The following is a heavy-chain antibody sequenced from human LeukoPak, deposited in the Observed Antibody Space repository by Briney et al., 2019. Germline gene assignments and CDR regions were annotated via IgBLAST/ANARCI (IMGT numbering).Heavy chain of an antibody. Sequence: GGSLRLSCAASGFTFRSYGKNWVRQAPGKGLEWVSYITSSGSTIYYADSVKGRFTISRDNAKTSLYLQMNSLRAEDTAVYYCASEFIVGATFDYWGQGTLVTVSS. D-gene: IGHD1-26*01. CDR2: ITSSGSTI. CDR3: ASEFIVGATFDY. CDR1: GFTFRSYG. V-gene: IGHV3-48*03. J-gene: IGHJ4*02.